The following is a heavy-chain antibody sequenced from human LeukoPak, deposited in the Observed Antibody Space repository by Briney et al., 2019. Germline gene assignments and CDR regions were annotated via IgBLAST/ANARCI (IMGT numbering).Heavy chain of an antibody. J-gene: IGHJ4*02. V-gene: IGHV4-39*07. CDR1: GGSISSSSYY. CDR3: ARGRFFIAAAGPYDY. D-gene: IGHD6-13*01. Sequence: SETLSLTCTVSGGSISSSSYYWGWIRQPPGKGLEWIGSIYYSGSTYYNPSLKSRVTISVDTSKNQFSLKLSSVTAADTAVYYCARGRFFIAAAGPYDYWGQGTLVTVSS. CDR2: IYYSGST.